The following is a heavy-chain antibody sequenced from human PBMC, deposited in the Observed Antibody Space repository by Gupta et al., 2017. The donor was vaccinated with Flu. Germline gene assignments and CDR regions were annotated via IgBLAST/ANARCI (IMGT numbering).Heavy chain of an antibody. Sequence: VQLVQSGAEVKKPGASVKVSCKASGYTFTSYDINWVRQATGQGLEWMGWMNPNSGNTGYAQKFQGRVTMTRNTSISTAYMELSSLRSEDTAVYYCARDIVVVPAAPANLDYYGMDVWGQGTTVTVSS. CDR2: MNPNSGNT. CDR3: ARDIVVVPAAPANLDYYGMDV. D-gene: IGHD2-2*01. V-gene: IGHV1-8*01. CDR1: GYTFTSYD. J-gene: IGHJ6*02.